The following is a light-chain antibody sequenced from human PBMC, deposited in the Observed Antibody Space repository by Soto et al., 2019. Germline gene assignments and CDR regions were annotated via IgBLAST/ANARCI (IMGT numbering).Light chain of an antibody. CDR1: SSDFGSYNL. CDR3: CSYAGSSTYG. V-gene: IGLV2-23*01. J-gene: IGLJ1*01. Sequence: QSVLTQPASVSGSPGQSITISCTGTSSDFGSYNLVSRYQQHPGKAPKLMIYEDSKRPSGVSNRFSGSKSGNTASLTISGLQAEDDADYYCCSYAGSSTYGFGTGTKVTVL. CDR2: EDS.